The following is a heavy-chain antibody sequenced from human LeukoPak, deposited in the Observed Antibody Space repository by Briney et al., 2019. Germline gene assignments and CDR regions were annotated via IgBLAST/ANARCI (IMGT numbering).Heavy chain of an antibody. D-gene: IGHD4-17*01. Sequence: GGSLRLSCAASGFTFSSDAMSWVRQAPGKGLECVSAIRANAGSTYYADSVKGRFTISRDSSKNTLYLQMNSLRAEDTAVYYCAKNYGDYVSSRFDCWGQGTLVTVSS. V-gene: IGHV3-23*01. CDR1: GFTFSSDA. CDR3: AKNYGDYVSSRFDC. CDR2: IRANAGST. J-gene: IGHJ4*02.